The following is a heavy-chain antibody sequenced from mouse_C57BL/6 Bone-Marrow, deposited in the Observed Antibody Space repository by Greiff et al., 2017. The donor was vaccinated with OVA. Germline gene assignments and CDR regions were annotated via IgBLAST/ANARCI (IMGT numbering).Heavy chain of an antibody. Sequence: QVQLQQSGAELVRPGASVTLSCKASGYTFTDYEMPWVKQTPVHGLEWIGAIDPETGGTAYNQKFKGKAILTADKSSSTAYMELRSLTSEDSAVYYCTRGYSNDYAMDYWGQGTSVTVSS. D-gene: IGHD2-5*01. CDR2: IDPETGGT. V-gene: IGHV1-15*01. CDR3: TRGYSNDYAMDY. J-gene: IGHJ4*01. CDR1: GYTFTDYE.